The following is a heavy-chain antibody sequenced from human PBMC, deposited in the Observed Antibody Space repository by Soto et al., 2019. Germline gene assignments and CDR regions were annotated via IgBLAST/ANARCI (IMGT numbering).Heavy chain of an antibody. CDR1: GGTFSSYT. Sequence: SVKVSCKASGGTFSSYTISWVRQAPGQGLEWMGRIIPILGIANYAQKFQGRVTITADKSTSTAYMELSSLRSEDTAVYYCARAHGGATYYFDYWGQGTLVTVSS. D-gene: IGHD1-26*01. V-gene: IGHV1-69*02. J-gene: IGHJ4*02. CDR2: IIPILGIA. CDR3: ARAHGGATYYFDY.